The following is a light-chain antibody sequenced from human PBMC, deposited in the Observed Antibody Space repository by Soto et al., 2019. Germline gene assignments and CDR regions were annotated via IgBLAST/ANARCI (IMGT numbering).Light chain of an antibody. CDR3: SSYITSSTLV. J-gene: IGLJ2*01. Sequence: QSALTLPASVSGSPGQSITISCTGTSSDVGGYKYVSWYQQHPGKAPKLIIYEATTRPSGISNRFSGSTSGNTASLTISGLQAEDEADYFCSSYITSSTLVFGGGTKVTVL. CDR1: SSDVGGYKY. V-gene: IGLV2-14*01. CDR2: EAT.